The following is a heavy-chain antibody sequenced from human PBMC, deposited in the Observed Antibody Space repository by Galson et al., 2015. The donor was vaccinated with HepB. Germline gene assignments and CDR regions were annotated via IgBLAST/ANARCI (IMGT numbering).Heavy chain of an antibody. V-gene: IGHV3-64D*06. CDR2: ISSNGGST. J-gene: IGHJ4*02. CDR1: GFTFSSYA. Sequence: SLRLSCAASGFTFSSYAMHWVRQAPGKGLEYVSAISSNGGSTYYADSVKGRFTISRDNSKNTLYLQMSSLRAEDTAVYYCVKEHIVGALFDYWGQGTLVTVSS. CDR3: VKEHIVGALFDY. D-gene: IGHD1-26*01.